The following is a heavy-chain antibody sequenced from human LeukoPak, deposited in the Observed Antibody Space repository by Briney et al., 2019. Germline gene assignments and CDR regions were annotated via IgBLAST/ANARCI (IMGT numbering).Heavy chain of an antibody. Sequence: PGGSLRLSCAASGFTFSSYDMHWVRQATGKGLEWVSAIGTGGDTNYPGSVKGRFTISRENAKNSLHLQMNSLRAEDTAVYYCARSPRPRGYESDYWGQGTPVTVSS. D-gene: IGHD5-12*01. V-gene: IGHV3-13*04. CDR3: ARSPRPRGYESDY. J-gene: IGHJ4*02. CDR2: IGTGGDT. CDR1: GFTFSSYD.